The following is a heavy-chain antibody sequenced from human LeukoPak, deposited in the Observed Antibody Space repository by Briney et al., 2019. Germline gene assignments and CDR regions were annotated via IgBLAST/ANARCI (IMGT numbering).Heavy chain of an antibody. V-gene: IGHV4-34*01. CDR1: GGSFSGYY. Sequence: SETLSLTCAVYGGSFSGYYWSWIRQPPGKGLEWIGEINHSGNTNYNPSLKSRVTISVDTSKNQFSLKLSSVTAADTAVYYCARRKTTVVRGVIDYWGQGTLVTVSS. CDR2: INHSGNT. J-gene: IGHJ4*02. D-gene: IGHD3-10*01. CDR3: ARRKTTVVRGVIDY.